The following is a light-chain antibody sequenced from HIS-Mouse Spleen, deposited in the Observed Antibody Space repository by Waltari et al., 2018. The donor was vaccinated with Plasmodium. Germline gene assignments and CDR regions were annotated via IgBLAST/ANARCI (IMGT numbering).Light chain of an antibody. CDR2: DVS. J-gene: IGLJ2*01. CDR3: CSYAGSYTLV. Sequence: QSALTQPRSVSGSPGQSVTISCTGTSSDVGGYNYVSWYQQHPGKAPKLMIYDVSKRPSGVPDRVSGSKSGNTASLTISGLQAGDEADYYCCSYAGSYTLVFGGGTKLTVL. V-gene: IGLV2-11*01. CDR1: SSDVGGYNY.